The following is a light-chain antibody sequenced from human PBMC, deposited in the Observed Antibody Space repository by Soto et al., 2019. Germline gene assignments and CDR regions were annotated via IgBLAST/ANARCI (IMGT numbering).Light chain of an antibody. CDR3: QQRSNRIT. V-gene: IGKV3-15*01. CDR2: GAS. CDR1: QSVSSN. Sequence: EIVMTQSPATLSVSPGERATLSCRASQSVSSNLAWYQQKPGQAPRLLIYGASTRATGIPARFSGSGSGTEFTLTISSLQSEDFALYYCQQRSNRITFGQGTRLEN. J-gene: IGKJ5*01.